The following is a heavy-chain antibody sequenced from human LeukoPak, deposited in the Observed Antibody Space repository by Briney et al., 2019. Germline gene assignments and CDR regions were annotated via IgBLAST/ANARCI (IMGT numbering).Heavy chain of an antibody. Sequence: GGSLRLSCAASGFTFSSYSMNWVRQAPGKGLEWVSSISSSSYIYYADSVKGRFTISRDNAKNSLYLQMNSLRAEDTAVYYCARDSEPDFWSGYYCLDYWGQGTLVTVSS. CDR3: ARDSEPDFWSGYYCLDY. J-gene: IGHJ4*02. CDR2: ISSSSYI. D-gene: IGHD3-3*01. CDR1: GFTFSSYS. V-gene: IGHV3-21*01.